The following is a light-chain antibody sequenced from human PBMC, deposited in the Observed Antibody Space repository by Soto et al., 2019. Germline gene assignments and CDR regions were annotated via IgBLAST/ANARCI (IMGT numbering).Light chain of an antibody. Sequence: EIVLTQSPGTLSLSPGERATLSCRASQSVSSNNLAWYQQRPGQAPRVVIYGASTRATGIPERFSGSGSGTDFTLTISRLEPEDFAVYYCQQYYSSPPTFGQGTKVEIK. J-gene: IGKJ1*01. V-gene: IGKV3-20*01. CDR1: QSVSSNN. CDR2: GAS. CDR3: QQYYSSPPT.